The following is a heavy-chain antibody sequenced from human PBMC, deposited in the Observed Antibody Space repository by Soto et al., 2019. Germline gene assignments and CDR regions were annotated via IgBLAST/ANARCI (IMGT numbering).Heavy chain of an antibody. CDR3: ARSWYSKEPYYSYGMDV. J-gene: IGHJ6*02. Sequence: PGESLKISCKGSGYSFTSYWIGWVRQMPGKGLEWMGIIYPGDSDTRYSPSFQGQVTVSADKSISTAYLQWTSLKASDTAMYYCARSWYSKEPYYSYGMDVWGQGTTVTVSS. CDR2: IYPGDSDT. CDR1: GYSFTSYW. D-gene: IGHD4-4*01. V-gene: IGHV5-51*01.